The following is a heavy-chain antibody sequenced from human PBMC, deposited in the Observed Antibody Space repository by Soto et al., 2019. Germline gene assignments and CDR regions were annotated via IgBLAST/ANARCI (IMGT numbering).Heavy chain of an antibody. V-gene: IGHV1-3*01. Sequence: QVPLVQSGAEVKKPGASVKVSCKASGYTFTSYAMHWVRQAPGQRLEWMGWINAGNGNTKYSQKFQGRVTITRDTSASTAYMELSSLRSEDTAVYYCARASDILTAHDAFDIWGQGTMVTVSS. D-gene: IGHD3-9*01. CDR3: ARASDILTAHDAFDI. CDR2: INAGNGNT. J-gene: IGHJ3*02. CDR1: GYTFTSYA.